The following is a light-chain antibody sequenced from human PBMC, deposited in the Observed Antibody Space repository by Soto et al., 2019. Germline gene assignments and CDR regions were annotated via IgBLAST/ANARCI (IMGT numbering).Light chain of an antibody. CDR1: QDISNY. CDR3: QQSYSTPIT. J-gene: IGKJ5*01. V-gene: IGKV1-39*01. Sequence: DIQMTQSPSSLSASVGDRVTITCQASQDISNYLNWYQHKPGKAPKLLIYAASSLQSGVPSRFSGSGSGTDFTLTISSLQPEDFATYYCQQSYSTPITFGQGTRLEIK. CDR2: AAS.